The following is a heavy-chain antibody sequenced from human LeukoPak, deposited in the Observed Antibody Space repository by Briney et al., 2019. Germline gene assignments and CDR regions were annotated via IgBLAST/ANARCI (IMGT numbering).Heavy chain of an antibody. D-gene: IGHD1-1*01. Sequence: SETLSLTCTVSGGSISSYYWSWIRQPPGKGLEWIGYIYYSGSTNYNLSLKSRVTISVDTSKNQFSLKLSSVTAADTAVYYCASYKRNAFDIWGQGTMVTVSS. CDR1: GGSISSYY. CDR3: ASYKRNAFDI. CDR2: IYYSGST. V-gene: IGHV4-59*01. J-gene: IGHJ3*02.